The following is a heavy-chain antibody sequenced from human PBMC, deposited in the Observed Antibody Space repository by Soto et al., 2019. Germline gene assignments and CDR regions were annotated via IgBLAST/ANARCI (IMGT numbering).Heavy chain of an antibody. D-gene: IGHD3-9*01. CDR3: ARDQQRYFDWLPNWDYYYYGMDV. CDR2: IWYDGSNK. V-gene: IGHV3-33*08. CDR1: GFTFSSYG. J-gene: IGHJ6*02. Sequence: GGSLRLSCAASGFTFSSYGMRWVRQAPGKGLEWVAVIWYDGSNKYYADSVKGRFTISRDNSKNTLYLQMNSLRAEDTAVYYCARDQQRYFDWLPNWDYYYYGMDVWGQGTTVTVS.